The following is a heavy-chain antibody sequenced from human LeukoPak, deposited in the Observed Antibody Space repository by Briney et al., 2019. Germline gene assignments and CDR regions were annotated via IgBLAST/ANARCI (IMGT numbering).Heavy chain of an antibody. D-gene: IGHD2-21*02. Sequence: ASLKVSCKASRYTPTSYDINWVRQATRQRLEWRGWMYPNSGITGYAQTFQGRDTMTRNTSISTAYMELSSLRSEDTAVYYCARSYCGGDCSNGYYYFGMDVWGQGTTVTVSS. CDR3: ARSYCGGDCSNGYYYFGMDV. CDR2: MYPNSGIT. J-gene: IGHJ6*02. V-gene: IGHV1-8*01. CDR1: RYTPTSYD.